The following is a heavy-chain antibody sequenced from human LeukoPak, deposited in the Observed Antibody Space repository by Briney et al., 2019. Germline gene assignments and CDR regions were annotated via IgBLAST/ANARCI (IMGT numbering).Heavy chain of an antibody. CDR3: ARGSSSAWSTYYYYYYMDV. CDR2: INTDGSTT. V-gene: IGHV3-74*01. J-gene: IGHJ6*03. CDR1: GFTFRNYW. D-gene: IGHD2-2*01. Sequence: GGSLRRSCAASGFTFRNYWMNWVRRAPGKGLVWVSHINTDGSTTNYADSVKGRFTISRDNAKKTLYLQMNSLRVEDTAVYYCARGSSSAWSTYYYYYYMDVWGKGTTVTVSS.